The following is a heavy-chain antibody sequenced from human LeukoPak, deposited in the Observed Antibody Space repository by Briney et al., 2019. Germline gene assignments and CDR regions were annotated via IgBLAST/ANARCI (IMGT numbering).Heavy chain of an antibody. CDR2: INHSGST. CDR3: ARGGVGSWQLDY. J-gene: IGHJ4*02. V-gene: IGHV4-34*01. CDR1: GGSFSGYY. D-gene: IGHD6-13*01. Sequence: SETLSLTCAVYGGSFSGYYWSWIRQPPGKGLEWIGEINHSGSTNYNPSLESRVTISVDTSKNQFSLKLSSVTAADTAVYDCARGGVGSWQLDYWGQGTLVTVSS.